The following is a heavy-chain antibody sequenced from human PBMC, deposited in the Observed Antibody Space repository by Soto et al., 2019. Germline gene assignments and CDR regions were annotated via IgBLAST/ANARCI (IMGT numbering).Heavy chain of an antibody. V-gene: IGHV4-59*01. Sequence: QVQLQESGPGLVKPSETLSLSCIVSGGSMSRYHWSWIRQSPGKGLEWIGYIYYSGSTNYNPSLQSRVTISVDTSKSQFSLKLASVTAADTAVYFCARSSVYDSYFFDYWGQGTLVTVSS. J-gene: IGHJ4*02. CDR3: ARSSVYDSYFFDY. D-gene: IGHD3-16*01. CDR1: GGSMSRYH. CDR2: IYYSGST.